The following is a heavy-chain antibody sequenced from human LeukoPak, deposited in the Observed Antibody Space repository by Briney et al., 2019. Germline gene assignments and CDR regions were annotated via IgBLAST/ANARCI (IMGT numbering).Heavy chain of an antibody. CDR1: GYTFTSYG. CDR3: ARDIFYGSYYVIDY. D-gene: IGHD1-26*01. Sequence: ASVKVSCKASGYTFTSYGISWVRQAPGQGLEWMGWISAYSGNTNYAQKLQGRVTMTTDTSTSTAYMELRSLRSDDTAVYYCARDIFYGSYYVIDYWGQGTLVTVSS. J-gene: IGHJ4*02. CDR2: ISAYSGNT. V-gene: IGHV1-18*01.